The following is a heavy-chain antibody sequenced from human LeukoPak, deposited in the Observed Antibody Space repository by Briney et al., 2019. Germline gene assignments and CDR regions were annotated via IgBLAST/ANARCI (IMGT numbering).Heavy chain of an antibody. V-gene: IGHV3-74*01. Sequence: GGSLRLSCAASGFTLSSYWMHWVRQAPGRGLVWVSRIKSDGRTNYADSVKGRFTISRDNAKNKVSLQMNSLRAEDTGVYYCARAPSEIGGYYPEYFRHWGQGTLVIVSS. D-gene: IGHD3-22*01. CDR1: GFTLSSYW. CDR3: ARAPSEIGGYYPEYFRH. J-gene: IGHJ1*01. CDR2: IKSDGRT.